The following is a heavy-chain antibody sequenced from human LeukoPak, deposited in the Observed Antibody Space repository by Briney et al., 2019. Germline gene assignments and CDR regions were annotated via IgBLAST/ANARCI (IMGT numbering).Heavy chain of an antibody. D-gene: IGHD3-22*01. CDR1: GYTFTDYY. Sequence: ASVQVSCKASGYTFTDYYIHWVRQSPGRGLESLGWINPNSVTTNYAQKFRGRVTMTRGTSISTAYMELAELTSDDTAVYYCARGHDSGYSNSLDPWGQGTLVTVSS. J-gene: IGHJ5*02. CDR2: INPNSVTT. V-gene: IGHV1-2*02. CDR3: ARGHDSGYSNSLDP.